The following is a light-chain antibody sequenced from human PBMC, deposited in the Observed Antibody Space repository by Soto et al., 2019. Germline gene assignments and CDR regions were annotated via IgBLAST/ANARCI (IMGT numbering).Light chain of an antibody. CDR2: GAS. CDR1: QSFSSSY. CDR3: QQRSNWPRWT. Sequence: EIVLTQSPGTLSLSPGERATLSCRASQSFSSSYLAWYQQKPGQAPRLLIYGASSRATGIPDRFSGSGSGTDFTLTISSLEPEDFAVYYCQQRSNWPRWTFGQGTKVDIK. V-gene: IGKV3D-20*02. J-gene: IGKJ1*01.